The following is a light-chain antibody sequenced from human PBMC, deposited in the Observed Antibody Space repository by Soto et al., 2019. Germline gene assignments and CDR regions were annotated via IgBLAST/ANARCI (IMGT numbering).Light chain of an antibody. V-gene: IGKV1-12*01. CDR1: QDISSW. CDR3: QQANRFPIT. Sequence: DIQMTQSPSFVSASVGDRVTVTCRSSQDISSWLAWYQQKTGKAPKLLIYTTATLGSEVPSRFSGSRSGTDFTLTISGMQHEDFATYYCQQANRFPITFDQGTRREIK. J-gene: IGKJ5*01. CDR2: TTA.